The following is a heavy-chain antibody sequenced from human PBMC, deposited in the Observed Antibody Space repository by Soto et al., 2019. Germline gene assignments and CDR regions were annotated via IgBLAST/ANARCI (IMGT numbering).Heavy chain of an antibody. J-gene: IGHJ4*02. V-gene: IGHV4-31*03. Sequence: SETLSLTCTVSGGSISSGGYYWSWIRQHPGKGLEWIGYIYYSGSTYYNPSLKSRVTISVDTSKNQFSLKLSSVTAADTAGYYCARGNYDILTGYYNRIDYWGQGTLVTVSS. CDR3: ARGNYDILTGYYNRIDY. D-gene: IGHD3-9*01. CDR1: GGSISSGGYY. CDR2: IYYSGST.